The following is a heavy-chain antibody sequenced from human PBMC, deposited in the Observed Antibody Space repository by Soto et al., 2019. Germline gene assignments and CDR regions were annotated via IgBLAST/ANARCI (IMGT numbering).Heavy chain of an antibody. J-gene: IGHJ3*02. V-gene: IGHV6-1*01. CDR1: GDSVSSNSAA. D-gene: IGHD6-13*01. CDR2: TYYRSKWYN. Sequence: PSQTLSLTCAISGDSVSSNSAAWNWIRQSPSRGLEWLGRTYYRSKWYNDYAVSVKSRITINTDTSKNQFCLQLNSVTPGETGVYYCARDGLGGSSCFDIWGQGTMVTVSS. CDR3: ARDGLGGSSCFDI.